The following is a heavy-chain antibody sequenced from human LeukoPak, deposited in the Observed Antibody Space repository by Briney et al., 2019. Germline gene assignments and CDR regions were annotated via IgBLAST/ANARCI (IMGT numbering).Heavy chain of an antibody. Sequence: ASVKVSCKASGYTLTSYGISWVRQAPGQGLERMGWISASNGNTNYAQKLQGRVTMTTDTSTSTAYMELRSLRSDDTAVYYCARDSPVDYDFWSGYPNLYYGMDVWGQGTTVTVSS. V-gene: IGHV1-18*01. CDR3: ARDSPVDYDFWSGYPNLYYGMDV. CDR1: GYTLTSYG. J-gene: IGHJ6*02. D-gene: IGHD3-3*01. CDR2: ISASNGNT.